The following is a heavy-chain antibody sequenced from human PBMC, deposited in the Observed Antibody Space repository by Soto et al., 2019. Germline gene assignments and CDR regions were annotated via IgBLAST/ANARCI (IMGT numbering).Heavy chain of an antibody. V-gene: IGHV3-23*01. D-gene: IGHD1-1*01. J-gene: IGHJ4*02. Sequence: GGSLRLSCAASGFTFSSYAMSWVRQAPGKGLEWVSAISGSGGSTYYADSVKGRFTISRDNSKNTLYLQMNSLTAEDTAIYYCAKVERMTPYTHLRWGQGTLVTVSS. CDR1: GFTFSSYA. CDR3: AKVERMTPYTHLR. CDR2: ISGSGGST.